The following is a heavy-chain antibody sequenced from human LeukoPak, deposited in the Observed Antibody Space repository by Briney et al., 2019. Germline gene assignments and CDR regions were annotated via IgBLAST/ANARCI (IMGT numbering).Heavy chain of an antibody. V-gene: IGHV1-2*02. CDR3: ARGNGYSSGWYEFGY. J-gene: IGHJ4*02. D-gene: IGHD6-19*01. Sequence: ASVKVSCKASGYTFTGYYMHWVRQAPGQGLEWMGWINSNSGGTNYAQKFQGRVTMTRDTSISTAYMELSRLRSDDTAVYYCARGNGYSSGWYEFGYWGQGTLVTVSS. CDR2: INSNSGGT. CDR1: GYTFTGYY.